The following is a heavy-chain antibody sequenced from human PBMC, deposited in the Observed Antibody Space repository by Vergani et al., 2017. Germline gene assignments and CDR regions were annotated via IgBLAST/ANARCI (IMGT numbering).Heavy chain of an antibody. V-gene: IGHV4-34*02. CDR3: AVRPRVNLVGGEIVTKRTFDY. CDR2: INNDGHT. CDR1: GESFSSFY. J-gene: IGHJ4*02. D-gene: IGHD3-10*01. Sequence: QVQLQQWGAGVVKPSGTLSLTCAVFGESFSSFYWSWIRQPPGKGLEWIGEINNDGHTNYNPSPESRVTVSRDTAKNQFSLNLMSVTAADAAMYYYAVRPRVNLVGGEIVTKRTFDYWSQGSLVTVSS.